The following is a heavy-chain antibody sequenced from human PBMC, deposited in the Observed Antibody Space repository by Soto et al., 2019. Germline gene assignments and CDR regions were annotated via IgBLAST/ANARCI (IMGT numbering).Heavy chain of an antibody. V-gene: IGHV4-39*01. CDR2: IYYSGST. D-gene: IGHD5-12*01. CDR3: ARQDGYNYAY. Sequence: SETLSLTCTVSGGSISTSGYYWGWIRQPPGKGLEWIGSIYYSGSTYYNPSLKSRVTISVDTSKNQFSLKLSSVTAADTAVYYCARQDGYNYAYWGQGTLVTVSS. J-gene: IGHJ4*02. CDR1: GGSISTSGYY.